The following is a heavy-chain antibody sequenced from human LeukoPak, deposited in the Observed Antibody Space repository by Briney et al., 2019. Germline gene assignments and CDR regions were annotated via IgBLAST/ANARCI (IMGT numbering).Heavy chain of an antibody. V-gene: IGHV4-39*07. CDR3: ARVILTYGMDV. CDR2: IYHSGST. CDR1: GGSISSSSYY. J-gene: IGHJ6*02. Sequence: SETLSLTCTVSGGSISSSSYYWGWIRQPPGKGLEWIGSIYHSGSTYYNPSLKSRVTISVDTSKNQFSLKLSSVTAADTAVYYCARVILTYGMDVWGQGTTVTVSS. D-gene: IGHD3-9*01.